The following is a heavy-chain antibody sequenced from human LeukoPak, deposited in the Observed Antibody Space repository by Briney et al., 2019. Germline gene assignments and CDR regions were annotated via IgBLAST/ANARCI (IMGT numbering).Heavy chain of an antibody. Sequence: GGSLRLSCAASEFTFSSYWMSWVRHAPGQGLEWVAKIRQDGSEMYYADSVKGRFTISRDNAQNSLYLQMHSMRAEDTAVYYCARVNYYDSSGYYQNYIDYWGQGTLVTVSS. CDR2: IRQDGSEM. CDR1: EFTFSSYW. CDR3: ARVNYYDSSGYYQNYIDY. J-gene: IGHJ4*02. V-gene: IGHV3-7*01. D-gene: IGHD3-22*01.